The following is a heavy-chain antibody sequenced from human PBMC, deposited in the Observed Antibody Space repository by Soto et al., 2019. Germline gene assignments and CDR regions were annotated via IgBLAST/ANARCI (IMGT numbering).Heavy chain of an antibody. V-gene: IGHV4-39*01. J-gene: IGHJ4*02. Sequence: TSETLSLTCTVSGGSISSSSYYWGGIRQPPGKGLERIGRIYYSGSTYYNPSIKSRVTISVDPSKIPFSLKLSSVPAAVTAVYYSASGGYDLAYWGQGTLVTVSS. CDR3: ASGGYDLAY. CDR2: IYYSGST. CDR1: GGSISSSSYY. D-gene: IGHD5-12*01.